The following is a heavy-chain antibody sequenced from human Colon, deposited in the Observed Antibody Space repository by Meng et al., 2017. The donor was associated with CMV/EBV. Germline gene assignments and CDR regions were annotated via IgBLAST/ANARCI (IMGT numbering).Heavy chain of an antibody. V-gene: IGHV5-51*01. J-gene: IGHJ4*02. CDR1: GYSCSTYW. D-gene: IGHD1-26*01. CDR3: ARQGGGSYHIDY. Sequence: CKGSGYSCSTYWIGWVGQMTGKGLERMGIIYPGDSDTRYSQYFQGQVTISADKSINTAYLQWSSLKASDTAMYYCARQGGGSYHIDYWGQGSLVTVSS. CDR2: IYPGDSDT.